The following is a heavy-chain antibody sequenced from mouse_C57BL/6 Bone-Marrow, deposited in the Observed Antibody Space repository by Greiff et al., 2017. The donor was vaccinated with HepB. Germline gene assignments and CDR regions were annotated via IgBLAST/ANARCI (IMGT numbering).Heavy chain of an antibody. Sequence: QVQLQQPGAELVMPGASVKLSCKASGYTFTSYWMHWVKQRPGQGLEWIGEIDPSDSYTNYNQKFKGKSTLTVDKSSSTAYMQLSSLTSEDSAAYYCATYGYDEDYAMDYWGQGTSVTVSS. CDR3: ATYGYDEDYAMDY. CDR2: IDPSDSYT. CDR1: GYTFTSYW. V-gene: IGHV1-69*01. J-gene: IGHJ4*01. D-gene: IGHD2-2*01.